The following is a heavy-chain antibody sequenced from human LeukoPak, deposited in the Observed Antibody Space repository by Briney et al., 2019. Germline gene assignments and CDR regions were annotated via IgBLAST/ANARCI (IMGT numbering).Heavy chain of an antibody. Sequence: GGSLRLSYAASEFTFSSYWMSWVRQAPGKGLEWVASIKQDGSEKYYVDSVKGRVTISRDNAKNSLYLQMNSLRAEDTAVYYCARVFGAGYSDYWGQGTLVTVSS. CDR1: EFTFSSYW. CDR2: IKQDGSEK. J-gene: IGHJ4*02. CDR3: ARVFGAGYSDY. V-gene: IGHV3-7*01. D-gene: IGHD4/OR15-4a*01.